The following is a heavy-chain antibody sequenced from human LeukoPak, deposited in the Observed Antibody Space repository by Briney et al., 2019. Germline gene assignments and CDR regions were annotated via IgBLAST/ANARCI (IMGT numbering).Heavy chain of an antibody. Sequence: GGSLRLSCAASGFTFSSYWMSWVRQAPGKGLEWVSVIYSGGNTYYADSVKGRFTISRDNSKNTLHLQMNNLRTEDTAVYYCARDRDYGGKLGYWGQGTLVTVSS. CDR2: IYSGGNT. V-gene: IGHV3-66*02. J-gene: IGHJ4*02. CDR3: ARDRDYGGKLGY. D-gene: IGHD4-23*01. CDR1: GFTFSSYW.